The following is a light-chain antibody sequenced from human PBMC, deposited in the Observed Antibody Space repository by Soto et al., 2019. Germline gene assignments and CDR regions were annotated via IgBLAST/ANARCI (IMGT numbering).Light chain of an antibody. J-gene: IGLJ1*01. Sequence: QSALNQPPSASGSPGQSVTISCTGTSSDVGGYHYVSWYQQHPGKAPNLMIYEVSKRPSGVPDRFSGSKSGNTASLTVSGLQAEDEADYYCSSYAGSNIYVFGPGTKVTVL. CDR3: SSYAGSNIYV. CDR2: EVS. CDR1: SSDVGGYHY. V-gene: IGLV2-8*01.